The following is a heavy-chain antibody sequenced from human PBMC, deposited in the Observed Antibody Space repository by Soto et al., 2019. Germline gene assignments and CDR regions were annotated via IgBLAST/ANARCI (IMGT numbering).Heavy chain of an antibody. CDR3: AGMPYTSGLRFDP. CDR1: GDSYSISTYS. V-gene: IGHV4-30-2*01. D-gene: IGHD6-19*01. CDR2: IYQSGVT. J-gene: IGHJ5*02. Sequence: LSLTCNMSGDSYSISTYSWSWIRQPPGKALQWIGFIYQSGVTSYNPSLASRVSISLDRSNNQCSLTLKSVTAADTAVYFCAGMPYTSGLRFDPWGPGTLVTVSS.